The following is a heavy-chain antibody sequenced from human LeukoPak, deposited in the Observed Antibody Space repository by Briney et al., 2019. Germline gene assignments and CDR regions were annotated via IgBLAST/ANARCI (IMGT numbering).Heavy chain of an antibody. Sequence: GGSLRLSCAASGFTFSSYSMNWVRQAPGKGLEWVSSISSSSSYIYYADSVKDRFTISRDNAKNSLYLQMNSLRAEDTAVYYCATGAVGALDYWGQGTLVTVSS. J-gene: IGHJ4*02. CDR2: ISSSSSYI. V-gene: IGHV3-21*04. CDR1: GFTFSSYS. D-gene: IGHD1-26*01. CDR3: ATGAVGALDY.